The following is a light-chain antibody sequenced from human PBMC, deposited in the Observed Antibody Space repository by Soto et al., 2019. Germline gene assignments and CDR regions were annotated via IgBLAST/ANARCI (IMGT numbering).Light chain of an antibody. Sequence: QSVLTQPASVSGSPGQSITISCTGTSSDVGDYNYVSWYQHHPGKAPKLMIYAVSNRPSGVSNRFSGSKSGNTASLIISGLQAEDEADYYCSSYTTSSTLYVFGTGTKLTVL. CDR2: AVS. V-gene: IGLV2-14*01. CDR3: SSYTTSSTLYV. CDR1: SSDVGDYNY. J-gene: IGLJ1*01.